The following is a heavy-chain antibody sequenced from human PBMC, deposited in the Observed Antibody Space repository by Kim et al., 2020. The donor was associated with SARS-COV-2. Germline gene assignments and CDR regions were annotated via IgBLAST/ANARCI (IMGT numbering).Heavy chain of an antibody. J-gene: IGHJ6*02. CDR3: ARDNSMVRGVDV. D-gene: IGHD3-10*01. Sequence: YAQKVQGRVTMTRDTSTSTVYRELSSLRSEDTAVYYCARDNSMVRGVDVWGQGTTVTVSS. V-gene: IGHV1-46*01.